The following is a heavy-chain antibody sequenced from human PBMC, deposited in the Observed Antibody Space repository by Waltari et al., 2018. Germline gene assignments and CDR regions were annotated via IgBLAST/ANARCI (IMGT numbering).Heavy chain of an antibody. J-gene: IGHJ2*01. D-gene: IGHD1-7*01. CDR1: GYTLTELS. CDR2: FDPEDGET. CDR3: ATSPRYNWNYFYWYFDL. Sequence: QVQLVQSGAEVKKPGASVKVSCKVSGYTLTELSMHWVRQAPGKGLEWMGGFDPEDGETIYAQKCQGRVTMTEDTSTDTAYMELSSLRSEDTAVYYCATSPRYNWNYFYWYFDLWGRGTLVTVSS. V-gene: IGHV1-24*01.